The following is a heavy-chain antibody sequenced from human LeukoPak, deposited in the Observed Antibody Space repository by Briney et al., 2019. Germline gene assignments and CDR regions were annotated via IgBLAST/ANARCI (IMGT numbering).Heavy chain of an antibody. CDR1: GFTFSTHW. CDR3: ARVSSLWSFDY. D-gene: IGHD3-10*01. J-gene: IGHJ4*02. V-gene: IGHV3-74*01. Sequence: GGSLRLSCAASGFTFSTHWMHWVRQTPGKGLVWVSRISPDGSRTAYADSVKGRFTISRDNARDTLYLQLNSLGAEDTAVYYCARVSSLWSFDYWGQGTLVTVSS. CDR2: ISPDGSRT.